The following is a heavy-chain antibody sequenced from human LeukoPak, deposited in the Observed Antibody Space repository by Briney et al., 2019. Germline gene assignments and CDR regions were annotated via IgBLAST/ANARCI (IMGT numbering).Heavy chain of an antibody. CDR2: IYHSGST. J-gene: IGHJ3*02. V-gene: IGHV4-38-2*02. CDR1: DYSISSGYY. CDR3: ARGTTVTTDDAFDI. D-gene: IGHD4-17*01. Sequence: PSETLSLTCTVSDYSISSGYYWGWIRQPPGKGLEWIGSIYHSGSTYNNPSLKSRVTISVDTSQNQFSLKLSSVTAADTAVYYCARGTTVTTDDAFDIWGQGTMVTVSS.